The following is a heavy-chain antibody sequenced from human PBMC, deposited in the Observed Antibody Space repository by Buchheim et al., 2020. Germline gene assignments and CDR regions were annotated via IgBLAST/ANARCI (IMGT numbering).Heavy chain of an antibody. CDR1: GGSISSSSSY. V-gene: IGHV4-39*07. Sequence: QLQLQESGPGLVKASETLSLTCTVSGGSISSSSSYWGWVRQPPGRGLEWIVSFYDSESNYYNPSLKSRVNISVDTSNKQFSLKLNSVTAADTAVYYCARVYPVFDYWGQGTL. CDR2: FYDSESN. D-gene: IGHD3-16*02. J-gene: IGHJ4*02. CDR3: ARVYPVFDY.